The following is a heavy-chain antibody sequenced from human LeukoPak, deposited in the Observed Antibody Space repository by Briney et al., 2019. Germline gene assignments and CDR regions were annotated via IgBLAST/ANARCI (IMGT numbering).Heavy chain of an antibody. V-gene: IGHV3-48*03. D-gene: IGHD1-20*01. CDR3: ARDGPSRYNWNDSNY. CDR2: ISSSGSTI. CDR1: GFTFSSYE. Sequence: GGSLRLSCAASGFTFSSYEMNWVRQAPGKGLEWVSYISSSGSTIYYADSVKGRFTISRDNAKNSLYLQMNSLRAEDTAVYYCARDGPSRYNWNDSNYWGQGTLVTVSS. J-gene: IGHJ4*02.